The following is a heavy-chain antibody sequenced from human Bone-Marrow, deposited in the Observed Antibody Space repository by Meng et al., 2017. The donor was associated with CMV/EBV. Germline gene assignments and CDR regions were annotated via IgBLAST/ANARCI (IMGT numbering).Heavy chain of an antibody. CDR3: ARVPSKGVSGPFDY. CDR2: IYYSGST. Sequence: SETLSLTCTVSGYSISSGYYWGWIRQPPGKGLEWIGSIYYSGSTYYNPSLKSRVTISVDTSKNQFSLKLSSVTAADTAVYYCARVPSKGVSGPFDYWGQGTLVTVSS. CDR1: GYSISSGYY. D-gene: IGHD3-16*01. V-gene: IGHV4-38-2*02. J-gene: IGHJ4*02.